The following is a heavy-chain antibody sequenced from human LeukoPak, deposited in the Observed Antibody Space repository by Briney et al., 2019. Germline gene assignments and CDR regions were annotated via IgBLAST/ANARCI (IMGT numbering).Heavy chain of an antibody. Sequence: ASVKVSCKASGGTFSSYAISWVRQAPGQGLEWMGIINPSGGSTSYAQKFQGRVTMTRDTSTSTVYMELSSLRSEDTAVYYCARGARLNSSGWTLGFDPWGQGTLVTVSS. CDR3: ARGARLNSSGWTLGFDP. J-gene: IGHJ5*02. CDR2: INPSGGST. D-gene: IGHD6-19*01. V-gene: IGHV1-46*01. CDR1: GGTFSSYA.